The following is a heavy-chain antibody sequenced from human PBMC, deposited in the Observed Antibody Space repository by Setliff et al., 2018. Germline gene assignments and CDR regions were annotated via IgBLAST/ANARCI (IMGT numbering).Heavy chain of an antibody. D-gene: IGHD6-6*01. CDR3: AGGTIVAPGGYFYYMDV. J-gene: IGHJ6*03. V-gene: IGHV4-59*01. Sequence: SLTCTVSSASRSINTYYWSWIRQPPGKGLDWVGNIYYSGTNYNPSLKSRVTISVDTSKHQISLKLNSVTAADTAVYYCAGGTIVAPGGYFYYMDVWGKGATVTVSS. CDR1: SASRSINTYY. CDR2: IYYSGT.